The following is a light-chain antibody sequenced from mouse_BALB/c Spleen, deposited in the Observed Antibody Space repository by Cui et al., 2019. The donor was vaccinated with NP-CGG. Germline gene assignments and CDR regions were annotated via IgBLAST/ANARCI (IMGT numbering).Light chain of an antibody. Sequence: QAVLTQESALTPSPGETVTLPFRSSTGAVTPSNYANSVQEKPHHLFTGLIGGTNNRAPGVPARFSGSLIGDKAALTITGTQTEDEAIYFCALCYSNHWVFGGGTKLTVL. CDR2: GTN. CDR1: TGAVTPSNY. V-gene: IGLV1*01. J-gene: IGLJ1*01. CDR3: ALCYSNHWV.